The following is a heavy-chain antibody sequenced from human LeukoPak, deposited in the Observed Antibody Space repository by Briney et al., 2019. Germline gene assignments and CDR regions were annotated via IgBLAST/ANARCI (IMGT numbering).Heavy chain of an antibody. Sequence: GGSLRLSCAASGFTFSRYWMSWVRQAPGKGLEWVANIKEDGSEKYYVDSVKGRFTISRDNAKNSLYLQMNSLRAEDTAVYYCARWTNVLRYFAAFDYWGQGTLVTVSS. CDR1: GFTFSRYW. CDR3: ARWTNVLRYFAAFDY. CDR2: IKEDGSEK. J-gene: IGHJ4*02. D-gene: IGHD3-9*01. V-gene: IGHV3-7*01.